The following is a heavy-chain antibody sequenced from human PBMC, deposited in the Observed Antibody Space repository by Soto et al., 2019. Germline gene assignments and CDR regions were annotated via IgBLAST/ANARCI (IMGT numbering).Heavy chain of an antibody. CDR2: INPSGGST. CDR1: GYTYTSYY. Sequence: GASVKVSCKASGYTYTSYYMHWVRQAPGQGLEWMGRINPSGGSTNYAQKFQGRVTMTRDTSTSTAYMELSSLSSEDTALYYCGRVFAGNWNDDPSGGDFDIWGQGTKVTVS. CDR3: GRVFAGNWNDDPSGGDFDI. D-gene: IGHD1-1*01. J-gene: IGHJ3*02. V-gene: IGHV1-46*03.